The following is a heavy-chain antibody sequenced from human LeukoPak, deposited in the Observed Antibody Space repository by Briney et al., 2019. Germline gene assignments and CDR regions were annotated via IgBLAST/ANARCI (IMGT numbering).Heavy chain of an antibody. CDR3: ARVARVLRYFDWLPRGTDAFDI. V-gene: IGHV1-2*02. CDR2: INPNSGGT. Sequence: GASVKVSCKASGYTFTGYYMHWVRQAPGQGLEWMGWINPNSGGTNYVQKFQGRVTMTRDTSISTAYMELSRLRSDDTAVYYCARVARVLRYFDWLPRGTDAFDIWGQGTMVTVSS. J-gene: IGHJ3*02. CDR1: GYTFTGYY. D-gene: IGHD3-9*01.